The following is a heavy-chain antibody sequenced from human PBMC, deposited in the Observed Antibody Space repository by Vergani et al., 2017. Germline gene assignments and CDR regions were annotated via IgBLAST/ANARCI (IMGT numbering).Heavy chain of an antibody. J-gene: IGHJ4*02. V-gene: IGHV4-61*02. CDR2: IYYSGRT. CDR3: ARVAKYSSSSYYFDY. Sequence: QVQLQESGPGLVKPSQSLSLTCTVSGGSISGVSYYLSWVRQPAGKGLEWIGRIYYSGRTDYNPSLESRVTISVDTSKNTFSLKLNSVTAADTAVYYCARVAKYSSSSYYFDYWGQGTLVTVSS. CDR1: GGSISGVSYY. D-gene: IGHD6-6*01.